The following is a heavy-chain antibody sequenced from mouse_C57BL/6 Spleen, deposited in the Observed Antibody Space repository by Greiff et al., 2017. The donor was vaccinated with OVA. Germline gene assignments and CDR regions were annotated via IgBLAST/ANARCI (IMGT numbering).Heavy chain of an antibody. CDR2: IHPNSGST. V-gene: IGHV1-64*01. CDR1: GYTFTSYW. Sequence: QVQLQQPGAELVKPGASVKLSCKASGYTFTSYWMHWVKQRPGQGLEWIGMIHPNSGSTNYNEKFKSKATLTVDKSSSTAYMQLSSLTSEDSAVYYCARARGGSYGSSYVGYFDVWGTGTTVTVSS. D-gene: IGHD1-1*01. J-gene: IGHJ1*03. CDR3: ARARGGSYGSSYVGYFDV.